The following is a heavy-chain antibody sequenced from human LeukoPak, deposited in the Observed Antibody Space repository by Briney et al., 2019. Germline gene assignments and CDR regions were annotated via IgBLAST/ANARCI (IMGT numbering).Heavy chain of an antibody. CDR3: ARARPNYDFWSGLLYGMDV. V-gene: IGHV1-2*02. J-gene: IGHJ6*02. CDR2: INPNSGAT. D-gene: IGHD3-3*01. CDR1: GYSFIGYY. Sequence: ASVKVSCKASGYSFIGYYIHWLRQAPGQGLEWMGWINPNSGATTYAQTFQGRVTMTRDTSITTAYMEVSRLRTDDTAVYYCARARPNYDFWSGLLYGMDVWGQGTTVTVSS.